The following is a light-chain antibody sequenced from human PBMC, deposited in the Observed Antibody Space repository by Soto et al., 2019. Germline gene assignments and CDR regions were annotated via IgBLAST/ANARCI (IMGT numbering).Light chain of an antibody. CDR3: LQPNSYPQT. Sequence: DIQMTQSPSSLSASVGDRVTITCRASQGIRDALRWYQQKPGKAPKRLIYAASSLQSGVPSRFSGSGSGTEFTLTISSLQTEDFATYCCLQPNSYPQTFCQGTKVEIK. CDR2: AAS. J-gene: IGKJ1*01. CDR1: QGIRDA. V-gene: IGKV1-17*01.